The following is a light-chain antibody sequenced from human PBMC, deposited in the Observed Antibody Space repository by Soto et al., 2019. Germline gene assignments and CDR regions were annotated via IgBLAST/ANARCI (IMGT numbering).Light chain of an antibody. CDR3: QQYGGSPIT. CDR2: GAS. CDR1: QSVSSK. V-gene: IGKV3-20*01. J-gene: IGKJ5*01. Sequence: IVLPPSSGPPSLFSGERATLFFRASQSVSSKLAWYQQKPGQAPRLLISGASSRATGIPDRFSGSGSGTDFTLTISRLEPEDFAMYFCQQYGGSPITFGQGTRLEIK.